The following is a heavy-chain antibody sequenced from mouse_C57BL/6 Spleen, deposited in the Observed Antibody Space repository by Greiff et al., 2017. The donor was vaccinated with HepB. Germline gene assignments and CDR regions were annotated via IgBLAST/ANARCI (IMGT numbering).Heavy chain of an antibody. CDR2: ISDGGSYT. CDR3: ARAYYSKKENYFDY. J-gene: IGHJ2*01. Sequence: EVQVVESGGGLVKPGGSLKLSCAASGFTFSSYAMSWVRQTPEKRLEWVATISDGGSYTYYPDNVKGRFTISRDNAKNNLYLQMSHLKSEDTAMYYCARAYYSKKENYFDYWGQGTTLTVSS. CDR1: GFTFSSYA. D-gene: IGHD2-5*01. V-gene: IGHV5-4*01.